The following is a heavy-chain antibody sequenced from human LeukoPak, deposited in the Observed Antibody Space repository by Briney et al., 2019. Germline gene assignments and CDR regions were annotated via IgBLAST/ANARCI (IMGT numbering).Heavy chain of an antibody. Sequence: GRSLRLSCAASGFTFSSYAMHWVRQAPGKGLEWVAVIWYDGSNKYYADSVKGRFTISRDNPKNTLYLQLNSLRAEDTAVYYCARDQSGYLDYWGQGTLVTVSS. J-gene: IGHJ4*02. CDR3: ARDQSGYLDY. V-gene: IGHV3-33*01. CDR1: GFTFSSYA. D-gene: IGHD3-3*01. CDR2: IWYDGSNK.